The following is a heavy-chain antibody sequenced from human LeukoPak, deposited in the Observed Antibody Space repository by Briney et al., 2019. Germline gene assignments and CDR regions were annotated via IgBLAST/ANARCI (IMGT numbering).Heavy chain of an antibody. V-gene: IGHV3-21*01. J-gene: IGHJ4*02. D-gene: IGHD3-10*01. CDR2: ISSSGSFI. Sequence: GGSLRLSCAASGFSFRNYGIHWVRQAPGKGLEWVSSISSSGSFIYYADSVKGRFSISRDNAKNSLYLQRNSLRADDTAVYYWAKLSPYGSGSYSDYWGQGTLVTDSS. CDR3: AKLSPYGSGSYSDY. CDR1: GFSFRNYG.